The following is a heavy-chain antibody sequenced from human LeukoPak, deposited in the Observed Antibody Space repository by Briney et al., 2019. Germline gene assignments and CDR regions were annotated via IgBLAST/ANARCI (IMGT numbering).Heavy chain of an antibody. CDR1: GGSISSYY. CDR2: IYYSGST. CDR3: ARRADGSSWYLGFDY. Sequence: PSETLSLTCTVSGGSISSYYWSWIRQPPGKGLEWIGYIYYSGSTNYNPSLKSRVTISVDTSKNQFSLKLSSVTAADTAVYYCARRADGSSWYLGFDYWGQGTLVTVSS. J-gene: IGHJ4*02. V-gene: IGHV4-59*08. D-gene: IGHD6-13*01.